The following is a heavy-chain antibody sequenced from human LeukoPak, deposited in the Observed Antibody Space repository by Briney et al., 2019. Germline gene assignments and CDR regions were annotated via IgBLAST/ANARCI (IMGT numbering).Heavy chain of an antibody. CDR1: GGSISSHY. CDR3: ARRPHTGYSGDWGPHDYYYGMNV. J-gene: IGHJ6*02. D-gene: IGHD6-19*01. CDR2: ILYSGRT. Sequence: LETLSLTCTVSGGSISSHYWSWIRQPPGKGLEWIGYILYSGRTSYNPSLKSRVTISVDTSKNQFSLNLSSVTAADTAVYYCARRPHTGYSGDWGPHDYYYGMNVWGQGTTVTVSS. V-gene: IGHV4-59*08.